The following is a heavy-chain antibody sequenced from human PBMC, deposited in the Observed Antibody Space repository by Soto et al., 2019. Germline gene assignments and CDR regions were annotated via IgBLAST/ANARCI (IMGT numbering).Heavy chain of an antibody. V-gene: IGHV4-31*03. CDR1: GGSISSGGYY. CDR2: IYYSGNT. D-gene: IGHD2-2*01. J-gene: IGHJ4*02. Sequence: SETLSLTCTVSGGSISSGGYYWSWIRQHPGKGLEWIGYIYYSGNTYYNPSLKSRVTISVDTSKNQFSLKLSSVTAADTAVYYCARAGYCSSTSCPFLDHWGQGTLVTVSS. CDR3: ARAGYCSSTSCPFLDH.